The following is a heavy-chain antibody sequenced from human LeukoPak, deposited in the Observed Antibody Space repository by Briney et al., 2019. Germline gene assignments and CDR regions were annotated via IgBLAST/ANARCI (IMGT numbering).Heavy chain of an antibody. CDR2: ISGSGGST. CDR3: AKSPSFFDWYFDL. V-gene: IGHV3-23*01. D-gene: IGHD3-3*01. Sequence: PGGSLRLSCAASGFTFSSYAMSWVRQAPGKGLEWVSAISGSGGSTYYADSVKGRFTISRDNSKNTLYLQMNSLRAEDTAVYYCAKSPSFFDWYFDLWGRRTLVTVSS. CDR1: GFTFSSYA. J-gene: IGHJ2*01.